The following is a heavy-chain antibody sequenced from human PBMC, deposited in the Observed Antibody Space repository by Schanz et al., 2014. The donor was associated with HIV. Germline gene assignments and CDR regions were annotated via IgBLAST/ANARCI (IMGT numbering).Heavy chain of an antibody. CDR3: ANQRYSGTYRPFDY. D-gene: IGHD1-26*01. J-gene: IGHJ4*02. CDR2: IDGVGDNT. CDR1: GFPFAAYA. Sequence: EVQVVESGGGFVQPGGSLRLSCATSGFPFAAYAMTWVRQAPGKGLEWVSAIDGVGDNTYYADSVKGRFTISRDNSKNTVYLRMSGLRAEDTAVYYCANQRYSGTYRPFDYWGRGTLVTVSS. V-gene: IGHV3-23*04.